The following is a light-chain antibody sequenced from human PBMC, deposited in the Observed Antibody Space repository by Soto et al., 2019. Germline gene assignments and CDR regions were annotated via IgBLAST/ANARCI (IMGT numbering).Light chain of an antibody. CDR2: AAS. V-gene: IGKV1-39*01. CDR3: QQTYSTPFT. Sequence: DIQMTQSPSSLSASVGDRFTITCRSSQSISNYLNWYQQKPGKAPKLLIFAASNFQSGVPSRFSGSGSGTDFTLTITSLQPEDFATYYCQQTYSTPFTFGHGTTVDI. J-gene: IGKJ3*01. CDR1: QSISNY.